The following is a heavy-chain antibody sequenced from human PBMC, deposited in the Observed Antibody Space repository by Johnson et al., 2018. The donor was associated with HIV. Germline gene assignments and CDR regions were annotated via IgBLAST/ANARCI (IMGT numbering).Heavy chain of an antibody. Sequence: VQLVESGGGVVRPGGSLRLSCAASGFTLGDHGMSWVRQVPGKGLEWVSDINWSGGITNYLDSVKGRFTISRDNAKNSRFLQMSSLRAEDTALYYCARVASPGTRAFKGWGRGTMVTVSS. CDR1: GFTLGDHG. V-gene: IGHV3-20*04. CDR3: ARVASPGTRAFKG. CDR2: INWSGGIT. D-gene: IGHD6-13*01. J-gene: IGHJ3*01.